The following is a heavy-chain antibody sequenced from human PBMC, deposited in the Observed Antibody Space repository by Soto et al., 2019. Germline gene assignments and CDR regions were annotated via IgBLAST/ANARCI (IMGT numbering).Heavy chain of an antibody. J-gene: IGHJ4*02. CDR2: IYYSGST. CDR1: GGSISSYY. Sequence: SETLSLTCTVSGGSISSYYWSWIRQPPGKGLEWIGYIYYSGSTNYNPSLKSRVTISVDTSKNQFSLKLSSVTAADTAVYYCARGIRMATPNPLFDYWAQGNLVTVSS. V-gene: IGHV4-59*01. CDR3: ARGIRMATPNPLFDY. D-gene: IGHD2-8*01.